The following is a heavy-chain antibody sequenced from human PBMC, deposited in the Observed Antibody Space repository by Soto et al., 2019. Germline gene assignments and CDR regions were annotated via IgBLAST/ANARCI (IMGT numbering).Heavy chain of an antibody. CDR2: IYYSGST. Sequence: QVQLQESGPGLVKPSKTLSLTGTVSGGSIRSGGYYWSGIRQHPGKGLGGMGYIYYSGSTYYNPSLKSRVTISLDTSKNQFSLKLSSVTAADTAVYYCARDRGYCSGGSCYSGNFDYWGQGTLVTVSS. V-gene: IGHV4-31*03. D-gene: IGHD2-15*01. CDR3: ARDRGYCSGGSCYSGNFDY. CDR1: GGSIRSGGYY. J-gene: IGHJ4*02.